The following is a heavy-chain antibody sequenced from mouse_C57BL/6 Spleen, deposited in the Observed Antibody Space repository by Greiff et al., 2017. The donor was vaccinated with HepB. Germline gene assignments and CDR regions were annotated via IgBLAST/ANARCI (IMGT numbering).Heavy chain of an antibody. CDR3: AKTAQAPYYAMDY. D-gene: IGHD3-2*02. Sequence: VQLQQSGAELVKPGASVKMSCKASGYTFTSYWITWVKQRPGQGLEWIGDIYPGSGSTNYNEKFKSKATLTVDTSSSTAYMQLSSLTSEDAAVYYGAKTAQAPYYAMDYWGQGTSVTVSS. V-gene: IGHV1-55*01. J-gene: IGHJ4*01. CDR1: GYTFTSYW. CDR2: IYPGSGST.